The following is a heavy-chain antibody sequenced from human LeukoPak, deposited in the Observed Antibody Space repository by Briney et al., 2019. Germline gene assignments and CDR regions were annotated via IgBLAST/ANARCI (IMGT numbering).Heavy chain of an antibody. CDR3: ARGFDYVWGSYRLGFDY. Sequence: KPSETLSLTCAVYGGSFSGYYWSWIRQPPGKGLEWIGEINHSGSTNYNPSLKSRVTISVDTSKNQFSLKLSSVTAADTAVYYCARGFDYVWGSYRLGFDYWGQGTLVTVSS. CDR1: GGSFSGYY. CDR2: INHSGST. J-gene: IGHJ4*02. D-gene: IGHD3-16*02. V-gene: IGHV4-34*01.